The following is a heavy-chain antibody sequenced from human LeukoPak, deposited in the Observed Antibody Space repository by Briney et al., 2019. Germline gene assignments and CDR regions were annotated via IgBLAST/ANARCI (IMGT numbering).Heavy chain of an antibody. J-gene: IGHJ3*02. V-gene: IGHV3-21*01. Sequence: PGGSLRLSCAASGFSFSRYSMNWVRQAPGKGLEWVSLISSDSSYIYYTDAVRGRFTISRDNAKNSLYLQMNSLRAEDTAVYYCAREGEVAAFDAFDIWGQGTMVTVSS. D-gene: IGHD6-19*01. CDR2: ISSDSSYI. CDR1: GFSFSRYS. CDR3: AREGEVAAFDAFDI.